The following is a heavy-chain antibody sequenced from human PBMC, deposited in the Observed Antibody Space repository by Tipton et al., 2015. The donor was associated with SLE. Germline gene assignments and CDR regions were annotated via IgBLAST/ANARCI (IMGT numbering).Heavy chain of an antibody. CDR2: VHYNGRS. CDR3: VRQGGTMGPYHRIDF. J-gene: IGHJ6*02. D-gene: IGHD4/OR15-4a*01. Sequence: TLSLTCSVSGGSIRSNVYYWGWMRQSPGKGLEWIANVHYNGRSYSNPPLKSRVTTSLDTSNNQFSLKLFSVTAADTAVYYCVRQGGTMGPYHRIDFWGQGTTVTVSS. CDR1: GGSIRSNVYY. V-gene: IGHV4-39*01.